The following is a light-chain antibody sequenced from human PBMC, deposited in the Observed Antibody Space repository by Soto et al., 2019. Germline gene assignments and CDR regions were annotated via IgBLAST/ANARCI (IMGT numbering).Light chain of an antibody. V-gene: IGKV3-20*01. CDR3: QQYDNSPIT. Sequence: VLTQSRGILSLSPGERASLSCGGSQSISSSFLAWYQQKPGQAPRLLIYGASSRATGIPDRFSGTGSETDFTLTISRLEPEDFAVYYCQQYDNSPITFGQGTRLEIK. CDR2: GAS. J-gene: IGKJ5*01. CDR1: QSISSSF.